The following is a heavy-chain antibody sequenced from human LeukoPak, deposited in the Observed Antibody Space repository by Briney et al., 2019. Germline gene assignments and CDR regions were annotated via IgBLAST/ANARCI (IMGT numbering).Heavy chain of an antibody. CDR1: GYDFSSYW. V-gene: IGHV5-51*01. CDR3: AKTWLPRTAFDI. D-gene: IGHD5-12*01. CDR2: IHPGDSET. Sequence: GESLKISCKASGYDFSSYWIGWVRQMPGKGLEWLGTIHPGDSETRYGPSFQGQVTISVDKNITTVYLQWNSLKASDTALYFCAKTWLPRTAFDIWGQGTFVVVSS. J-gene: IGHJ3*02.